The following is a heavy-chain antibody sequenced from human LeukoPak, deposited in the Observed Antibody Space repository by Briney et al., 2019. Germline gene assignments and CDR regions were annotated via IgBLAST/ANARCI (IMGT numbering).Heavy chain of an antibody. V-gene: IGHV1-2*02. Sequence: GSSVKVSCKASGGTFSSYAISWVRQAPGQGLEWMGWINPNSGGTNYAQKFQGRVTMTRDTSISTAYMELSRLRSDDTAVYYCARGLGCSSTSCYAPLDYWGQGTLVTVSS. CDR3: ARGLGCSSTSCYAPLDY. CDR2: INPNSGGT. J-gene: IGHJ4*02. D-gene: IGHD2-2*01. CDR1: GGTFSSYA.